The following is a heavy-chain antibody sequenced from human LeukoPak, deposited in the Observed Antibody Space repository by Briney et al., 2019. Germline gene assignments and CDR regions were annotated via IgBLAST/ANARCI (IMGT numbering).Heavy chain of an antibody. Sequence: PSQTLSLTCTVSGGSISSGDYYWSWIRQPPGKGLEWIGYIYYSGSTYYNPSLKSRVTISVDTSKNQFSLKLSSVTAADTAVYYCARTPRIVGATPPYYFDYWGQGTLVTVSS. D-gene: IGHD1-26*01. V-gene: IGHV4-30-4*01. CDR3: ARTPRIVGATPPYYFDY. CDR2: IYYSGST. J-gene: IGHJ4*02. CDR1: GGSISSGDYY.